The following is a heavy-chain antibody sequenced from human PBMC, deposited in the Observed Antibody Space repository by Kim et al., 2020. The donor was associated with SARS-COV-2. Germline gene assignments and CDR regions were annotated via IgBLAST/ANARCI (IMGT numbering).Heavy chain of an antibody. CDR1: GGSISSGGYY. D-gene: IGHD2-15*01. V-gene: IGHV4-31*03. CDR3: ARGWFPYYYYGMDV. Sequence: SETLSLTCTVSGGSISSGGYYWSWIRQHPGKGLEWIGYIYYSGSTYYNPSLKSRVTISVDTSKNQFSLKLSSVTAADTAVYYCARGWFPYYYYGMDVWGQGTTVTVSS. J-gene: IGHJ6*02. CDR2: IYYSGST.